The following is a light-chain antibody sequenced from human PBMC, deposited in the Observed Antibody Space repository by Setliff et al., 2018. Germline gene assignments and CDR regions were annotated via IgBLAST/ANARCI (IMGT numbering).Light chain of an antibody. CDR1: SSDVGSYDL. Sequence: QSVLTQPASVSGSPGQSITISCSGTSSDVGSYDLVSWYQQHPGKAPKLIIYAVSDRPSGVSNRFSGSKSGNTASLTISGLQTGDEADYYCNAYTSGSTNVFGTGTKVTVL. V-gene: IGLV2-14*03. CDR3: NAYTSGSTNV. J-gene: IGLJ1*01. CDR2: AVS.